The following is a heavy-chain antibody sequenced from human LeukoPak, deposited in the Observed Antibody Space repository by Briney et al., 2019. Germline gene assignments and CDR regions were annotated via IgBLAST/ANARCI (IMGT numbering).Heavy chain of an antibody. V-gene: IGHV3-23*01. CDR1: GFTFISYA. CDR3: AKDEDARPMYFQD. J-gene: IGHJ1*01. CDR2: ISGSGGSI. Sequence: GGSLRLSCAASGFTFISYAMSWVRQAPGKGLEWVSAISGSGGSIYYADSVEGRFTVSRDDSKNTLYLQMNTLRAEDTAVYYCAKDEDARPMYFQDWGQGTLVTVSS. D-gene: IGHD3-10*02.